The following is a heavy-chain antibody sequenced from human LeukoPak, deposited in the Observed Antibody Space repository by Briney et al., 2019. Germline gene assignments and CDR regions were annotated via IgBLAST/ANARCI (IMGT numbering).Heavy chain of an antibody. Sequence: GGSLGLSCGVSGFPFRSYSMNWVRQAPGKGVEGVSSNSSCSRYLYYADSVKGQFTISRDNAKNSLYLQMDSLRAEDTAVYYCARDNIVGVSAAVGYWGQGTLVTVSS. V-gene: IGHV3-21*01. CDR2: NSSCSRYL. CDR1: GFPFRSYS. J-gene: IGHJ4*02. D-gene: IGHD2-2*01. CDR3: ARDNIVGVSAAVGY.